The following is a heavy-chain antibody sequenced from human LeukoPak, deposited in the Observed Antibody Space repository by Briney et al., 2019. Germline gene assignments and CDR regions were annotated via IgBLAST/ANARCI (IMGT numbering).Heavy chain of an antibody. CDR1: GYTFTGYY. V-gene: IGHV1-2*02. J-gene: IGHJ4*02. CDR3: AREEDDSSGYYYVRRVDY. D-gene: IGHD3-22*01. Sequence: ASVKVSCKASGYTFTGYYMDWVRQAPGQGLEWMGWINPNSGGTNYAQKFQGRVTMTRDTSISTAYMELSRLRSDDTAVYYCAREEDDSSGYYYVRRVDYWGQGTLVTVSS. CDR2: INPNSGGT.